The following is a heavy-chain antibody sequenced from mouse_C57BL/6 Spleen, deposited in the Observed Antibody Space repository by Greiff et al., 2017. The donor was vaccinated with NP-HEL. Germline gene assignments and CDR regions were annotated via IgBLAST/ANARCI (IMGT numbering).Heavy chain of an antibody. V-gene: IGHV1-54*01. CDR1: GYAFTNYL. Sequence: VQLQQSGAELVRPGTSVKVSCKASGYAFTNYLIEWVKQRPGQGLERIGVINPGSGGTNYNEKFKGKATLTADKSSSTAYMQLSSLTSEDSAVYFCARRGDYDPFGYWGQGTTLTVSS. CDR2: INPGSGGT. J-gene: IGHJ2*01. D-gene: IGHD2-4*01. CDR3: ARRGDYDPFGY.